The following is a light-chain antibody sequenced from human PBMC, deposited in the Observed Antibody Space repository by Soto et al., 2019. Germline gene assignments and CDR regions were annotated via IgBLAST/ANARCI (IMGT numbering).Light chain of an antibody. CDR3: TSYPSSSTIYV. V-gene: IGLV2-14*01. CDR1: SSDVGGYNH. CDR2: EVS. J-gene: IGLJ1*01. Sequence: QSALTQPASVSGSPGQSITISCTGTSSDVGGYNHVSWYQQHPGKAPKLMIYEVSRRPSGVSNRFSGSKSGNTASLTISGLQAEDEADYYCTSYPSSSTIYVLGYGTKVT.